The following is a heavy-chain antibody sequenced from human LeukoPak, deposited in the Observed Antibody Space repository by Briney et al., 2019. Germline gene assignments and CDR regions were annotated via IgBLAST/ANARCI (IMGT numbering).Heavy chain of an antibody. D-gene: IGHD1-20*01. CDR1: GFTFSSCG. J-gene: IGHJ4*02. Sequence: GGSLRLSCAASGFTFSSCGMHWVRQAPGKGLEWVGRIKSKADGETIDYAAPVKGRFTFSRDDSKNMPYLQMNSLKSEDTAVYYCSTLTSRGLSDSWGQGTLVTVSS. V-gene: IGHV3-15*07. CDR2: IKSKADGETI. CDR3: STLTSRGLSDS.